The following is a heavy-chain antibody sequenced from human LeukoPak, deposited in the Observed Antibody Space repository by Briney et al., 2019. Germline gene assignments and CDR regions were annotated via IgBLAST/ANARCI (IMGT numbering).Heavy chain of an antibody. CDR3: AKDRLLWFGGNWFDP. Sequence: GRSLRLSCAASGFTFSSYGMHWVRQAPGKGLEWVAVISYDGSNKYYADSVKGRFTISRDNSKNTLYLQMNSLRAEDTAVYYCAKDRLLWFGGNWFDPWGQGTLVTVSS. D-gene: IGHD3-10*01. CDR1: GFTFSSYG. CDR2: ISYDGSNK. V-gene: IGHV3-30*18. J-gene: IGHJ5*02.